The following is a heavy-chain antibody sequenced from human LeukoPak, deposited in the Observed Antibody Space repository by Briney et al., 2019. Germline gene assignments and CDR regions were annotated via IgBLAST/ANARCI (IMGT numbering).Heavy chain of an antibody. CDR2: INPSGGST. Sequence: ASVKVSCKASGYTFTSYSMHWVRQAPGQGLEWMGRINPSGGSTTYAQKFQGRVTMTRDTSTSTAYMDLSSLTSEDTAVYYCARDLLGSSSSKPGYWGQGTLVTVSS. J-gene: IGHJ4*02. V-gene: IGHV1-46*01. CDR1: GYTFTSYS. D-gene: IGHD2-2*01. CDR3: ARDLLGSSSSKPGY.